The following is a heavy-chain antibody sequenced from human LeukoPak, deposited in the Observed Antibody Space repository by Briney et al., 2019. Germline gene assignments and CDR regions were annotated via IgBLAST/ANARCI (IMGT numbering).Heavy chain of an antibody. D-gene: IGHD3-22*01. Sequence: PGGSLRLSRAASGFTFSSYSMNWVRQAPGKGLEWVSSISSSSSYIYYADSVKGRFTISRDNAKNSLYLQMNSLRAEDTAVYYCARDPGYYDSSGYFPAYFQHWGQGTLVTVSS. CDR1: GFTFSSYS. J-gene: IGHJ1*01. V-gene: IGHV3-21*01. CDR3: ARDPGYYDSSGYFPAYFQH. CDR2: ISSSSSYI.